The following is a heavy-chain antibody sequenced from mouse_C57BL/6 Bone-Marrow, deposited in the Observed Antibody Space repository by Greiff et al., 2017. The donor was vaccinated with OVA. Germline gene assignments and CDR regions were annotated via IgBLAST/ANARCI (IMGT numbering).Heavy chain of an antibody. CDR3: ARGYYGNYGFAY. CDR2: ISNLAYSI. J-gene: IGHJ3*01. D-gene: IGHD2-1*01. V-gene: IGHV5-15*04. CDR1: GFTFSDYG. Sequence: EVKVEESGGGLVKPGGSLKLSCAASGFTFSDYGMAWVRQAPRKGPEWVAFISNLAYSIYYADTVTGRFTISRENAKNTLYLEMSSLRSEDTAMYYCARGYYGNYGFAYWGQGTLVTVSA.